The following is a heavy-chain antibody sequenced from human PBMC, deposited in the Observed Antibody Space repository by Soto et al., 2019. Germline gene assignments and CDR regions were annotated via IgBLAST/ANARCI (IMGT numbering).Heavy chain of an antibody. D-gene: IGHD3-22*01. CDR1: GYTFTSYG. J-gene: IGHJ6*02. Sequence: QVQLVQSGAEVKKPGASVKVSCKASGYTFTSYGISWVRQAPGQGLEWMGWISAYNGNTNYAQKLQGRVTMTTDTSTSTAYMELRSLKADETAVYYCARDPTAYYYDSTGYSDYYYGMDVWGQGTTVTVSS. V-gene: IGHV1-18*01. CDR2: ISAYNGNT. CDR3: ARDPTAYYYDSTGYSDYYYGMDV.